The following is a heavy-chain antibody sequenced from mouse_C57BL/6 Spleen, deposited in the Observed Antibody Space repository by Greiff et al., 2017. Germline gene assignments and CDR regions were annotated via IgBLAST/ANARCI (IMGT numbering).Heavy chain of an antibody. CDR3: ALITTVVAKDYYAMDY. CDR2: ILPGSGST. Sequence: QVQLQPSGAELMKPGASVKLSCKATGYTFTGYWIEWVKQRPGHGLEWIGEILPGSGSTNYNEKFKGKATFTADTSSNTAYMQLSSLTTEDSAIYYCALITTVVAKDYYAMDYWGQGTSVTVSS. D-gene: IGHD1-1*01. V-gene: IGHV1-9*01. CDR1: GYTFTGYW. J-gene: IGHJ4*01.